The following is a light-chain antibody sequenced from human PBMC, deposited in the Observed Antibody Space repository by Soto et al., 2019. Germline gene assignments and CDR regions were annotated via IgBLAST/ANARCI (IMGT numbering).Light chain of an antibody. CDR3: SSYTSSSTGV. CDR1: SSDVGGYNY. V-gene: IGLV2-14*01. CDR2: DVG. J-gene: IGLJ1*01. Sequence: QSVLTQPASVSGSPGQSITISCTGTSSDVGGYNYVSWYQQHPGKAPKLMIYDVGNRPSGVSNRFSGSKSGNTASLTISGLQAEDEADYCCSSYTSSSTGVFGTGTKVTV.